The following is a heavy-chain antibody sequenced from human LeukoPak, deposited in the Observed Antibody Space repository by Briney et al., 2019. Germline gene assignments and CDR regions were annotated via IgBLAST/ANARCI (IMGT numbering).Heavy chain of an antibody. V-gene: IGHV4-61*02. CDR2: IYTSGST. D-gene: IGHD6-13*01. CDR3: ARDGTAAGTFDY. Sequence: PSQTLSLTCTVSGGSISSGSYYWRWIRQPAGKELEWIGRIYTSGSTNYNPSLKSRVTISVDTSKNQFSLKLSSVTAADTAVYYCARDGTAAGTFDYWGQGTLVTVSS. CDR1: GGSISSGSYY. J-gene: IGHJ4*02.